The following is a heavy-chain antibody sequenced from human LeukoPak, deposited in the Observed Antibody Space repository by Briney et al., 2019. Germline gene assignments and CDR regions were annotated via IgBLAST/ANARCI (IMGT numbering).Heavy chain of an antibody. J-gene: IGHJ5*02. D-gene: IGHD4-17*01. CDR2: IYYSGST. Sequence: ASQTLSLTCTVSGGSISSGGYYWSWIRQHPGKGLEWIVYIYYSGSTYYNPSLKSRVTISVDTSKNQFSLKLSSVTAADTAVYYCARGYGDCAGPLTNWFDPWGQGTLVTVSS. CDR1: GGSISSGGYY. V-gene: IGHV4-31*03. CDR3: ARGYGDCAGPLTNWFDP.